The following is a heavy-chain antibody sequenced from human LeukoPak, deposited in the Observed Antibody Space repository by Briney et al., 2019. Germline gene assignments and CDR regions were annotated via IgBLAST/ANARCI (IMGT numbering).Heavy chain of an antibody. J-gene: IGHJ5*02. D-gene: IGHD1-26*01. CDR3: TSYSGSYWPAGFDP. CDR2: IKSKTDGGTT. CDR1: GFTFSNAW. Sequence: GGSLRLSCAASGFTFSNAWMSWVRQAPGKGLDWVGRIKSKTDGGTTDYAAPVKGRFTISRDDSKNTLYLQMNSLKTEDTAVYYCTSYSGSYWPAGFDPWGQGTLVTVSS. V-gene: IGHV3-15*01.